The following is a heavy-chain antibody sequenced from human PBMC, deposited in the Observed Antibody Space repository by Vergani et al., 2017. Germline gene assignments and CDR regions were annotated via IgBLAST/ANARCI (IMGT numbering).Heavy chain of an antibody. D-gene: IGHD3-22*01. J-gene: IGHJ1*01. CDR3: AIRGSYYDSSGYYQEYFKH. CDR1: GYPFTSYD. Sequence: QVPLVQSGAGVKKPGPSVKVSCKASGYPFTSYDINWVRQATGQGLEWMGWMNANSGNTVYAQKFQGRVTMTRNTSIRTAYMELSSLRSEDTAVYYCAIRGSYYDSSGYYQEYFKHWGQGTLVTVSS. CDR2: MNANSGNT. V-gene: IGHV1-8*01.